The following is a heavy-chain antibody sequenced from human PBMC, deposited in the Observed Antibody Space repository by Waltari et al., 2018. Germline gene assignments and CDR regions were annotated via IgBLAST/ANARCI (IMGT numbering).Heavy chain of an antibody. Sequence: QVQLVESGGGVVQPGTSLRLSCVGSGFTFSSHGMHWVRQAPGKGLEGVAVIWNDGSNQYYGHSRRGRFTVSRDNSKSTVYLQMNSLRVEDTAGYYCARYGSGSYAPDYWGQGTLVTVSS. J-gene: IGHJ4*02. CDR1: GFTFSSHG. CDR2: IWNDGSNQ. CDR3: ARYGSGSYAPDY. V-gene: IGHV3-33*01. D-gene: IGHD3-10*01.